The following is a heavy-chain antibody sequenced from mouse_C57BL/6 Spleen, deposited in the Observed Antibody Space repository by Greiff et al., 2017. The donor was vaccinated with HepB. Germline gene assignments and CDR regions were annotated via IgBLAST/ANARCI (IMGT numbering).Heavy chain of an antibody. J-gene: IGHJ3*01. Sequence: EVKLMESGAELVRPGASVKLSCTASGFNIKDDYMHWVKQRPEQGLEWIGWIDPENGDTEYASKFQGKATITADTSSNTAYLQLSSLTSEDTAVYYCTTGYSTWFAYWGQGTLVTVSA. D-gene: IGHD2-14*01. CDR1: GFNIKDDY. CDR3: TTGYSTWFAY. V-gene: IGHV14-4*01. CDR2: IDPENGDT.